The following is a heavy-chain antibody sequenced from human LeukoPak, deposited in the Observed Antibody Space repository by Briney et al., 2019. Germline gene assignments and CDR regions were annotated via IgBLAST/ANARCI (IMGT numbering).Heavy chain of an antibody. J-gene: IGHJ4*02. Sequence: GKSLRLSCAASGFTFNTYDMYWVRQAPGKGLEWVAVISYDGSTKFYADSVEGRFTFSRDNSKNTLSLQMNSLRPEDTAVYYCAKTLRRFLAIFDYWGQGTLVTVSS. CDR1: GFTFNTYD. CDR3: AKTLRRFLAIFDY. V-gene: IGHV3-30*18. D-gene: IGHD4-17*01. CDR2: ISYDGSTK.